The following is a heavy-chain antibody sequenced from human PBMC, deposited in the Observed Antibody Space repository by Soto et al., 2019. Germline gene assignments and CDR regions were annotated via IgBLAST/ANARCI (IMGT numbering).Heavy chain of an antibody. J-gene: IGHJ4*02. CDR3: AKDLSPYGDYVVNFDY. CDR1: GFIFSSDA. CDR2: ISGSGGST. D-gene: IGHD4-17*01. Sequence: GGSVRLSCVDAGFIFSSDAMSWVRQAPGKGLEWVSAISGSGGSTYYADSVKGRFTISRDNSKNTLYLQMNSLGAEDTAVYYCAKDLSPYGDYVVNFDYWGQGTLVTVSS. V-gene: IGHV3-23*01.